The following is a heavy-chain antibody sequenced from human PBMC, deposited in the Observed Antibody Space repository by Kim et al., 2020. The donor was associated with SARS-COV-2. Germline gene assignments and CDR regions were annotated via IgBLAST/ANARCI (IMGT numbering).Heavy chain of an antibody. D-gene: IGHD3-9*01. CDR3: ARQGRYFGRLGAFDI. V-gene: IGHV4-39*01. CDR1: GGSISSSSYY. Sequence: SETLSLTCTVSGGSISSSSYYWGWIRQPPGKGLEWIGSIYYSGSTYYNPSLKSRVTISVDTSKNQFSLKLSAVTAADTAVYYCARQGRYFGRLGAFDIWGQGTMVTVSS. J-gene: IGHJ3*02. CDR2: IYYSGST.